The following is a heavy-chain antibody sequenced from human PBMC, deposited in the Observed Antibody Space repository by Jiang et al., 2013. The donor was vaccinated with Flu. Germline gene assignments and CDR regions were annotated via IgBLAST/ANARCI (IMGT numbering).Heavy chain of an antibody. Sequence: GAEVKKPGASVKVSCKASGYTFTSYAISWVRQAPGQGLEWMGWISAYSGNTNYVEKVQGRVTMTTDTSTSTAYMELRSLRSDDTAVYYCARDAGNSGYEIYDYWGQGTLVTVSS. CDR3: ARDAGNSGYEIYDY. CDR1: GYTFTSYA. V-gene: IGHV1-18*01. CDR2: ISAYSGNT. D-gene: IGHD3-9*01. J-gene: IGHJ4*02.